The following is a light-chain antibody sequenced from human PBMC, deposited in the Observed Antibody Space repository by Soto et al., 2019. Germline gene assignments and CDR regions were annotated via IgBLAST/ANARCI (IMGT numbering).Light chain of an antibody. Sequence: DIQMTQSPSTLSASVGDRVTMTCRASQSISSWVAWYQQKPGKAPKLLIYDASSLESGVPSRFSGSGSGTEFTLTISSLQPDDFATYYCEQYNSYSPWTFGQGTKVEIK. J-gene: IGKJ1*01. CDR2: DAS. CDR3: EQYNSYSPWT. CDR1: QSISSW. V-gene: IGKV1-5*01.